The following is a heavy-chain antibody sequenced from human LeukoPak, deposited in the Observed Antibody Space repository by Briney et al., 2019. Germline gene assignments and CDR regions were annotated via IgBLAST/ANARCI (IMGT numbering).Heavy chain of an antibody. D-gene: IGHD1-14*01. CDR1: GFTFSNAW. V-gene: IGHV3-15*01. CDR3: TAWTRMLRNYSYGLDV. Sequence: GGSLRLSCAASGFTFSNAWMTWVRQAPGKGLEWGGHIKSNNDGGTTEYAAPAKDISTISRDDSKHTLYLQMNSLKTEHTAVYYCTAWTRMLRNYSYGLDVWGQGTTVTVSS. CDR2: IKSNNDGGTT. J-gene: IGHJ6*02.